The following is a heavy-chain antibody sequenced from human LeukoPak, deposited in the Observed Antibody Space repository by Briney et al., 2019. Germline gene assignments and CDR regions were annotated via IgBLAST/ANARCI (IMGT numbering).Heavy chain of an antibody. CDR1: GFTFSSYA. J-gene: IGHJ4*02. CDR2: ISYDGSNK. V-gene: IGHV3-30*04. CDR3: AKDNRRITYYYDSSGYY. Sequence: PGGSLRLSCAASGFTFSSYAMHWVRQAPGKGLEWVAVISYDGSNKYYADSVKGRFTISRDNSKNTLYLQMNSLRAEDTAVYYCAKDNRRITYYYDSSGYYWGQGTLVTVSS. D-gene: IGHD3-22*01.